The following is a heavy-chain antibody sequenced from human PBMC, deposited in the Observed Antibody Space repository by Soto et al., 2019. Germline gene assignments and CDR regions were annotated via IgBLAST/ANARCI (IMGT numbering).Heavy chain of an antibody. CDR1: GGSISSSSYY. D-gene: IGHD6-6*01. J-gene: IGHJ5*02. CDR2: IYYSGST. Sequence: QLQLQESGPGLVKPSETLSLTCTVSGGSISSSSYYWGWIRQPPGKGLEWIGSIYYSGSTYYNPSLKSRVTISVDTSKNQFSLKLSSVTAADTAVYYCATGIAARPDNWFDPWGQGTLVTVSS. V-gene: IGHV4-39*01. CDR3: ATGIAARPDNWFDP.